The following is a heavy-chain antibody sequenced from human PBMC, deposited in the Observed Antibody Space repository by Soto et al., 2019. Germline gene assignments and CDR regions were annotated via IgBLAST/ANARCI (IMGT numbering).Heavy chain of an antibody. CDR2: IYYSGST. V-gene: IGHV4-31*03. CDR1: GCSISSGGYY. J-gene: IGHJ3*02. Sequence: PSETLSLTCTVSGCSISSGGYYWSWSRQHPGKGLEWIGYIYYSGSTYYNPSLKSRVTISVDTSKNQFSLKLSSVTAADTAVYYCAREDYYYDSSGYWPQGFDIWGQGTMVTVSS. CDR3: AREDYYYDSSGYWPQGFDI. D-gene: IGHD3-22*01.